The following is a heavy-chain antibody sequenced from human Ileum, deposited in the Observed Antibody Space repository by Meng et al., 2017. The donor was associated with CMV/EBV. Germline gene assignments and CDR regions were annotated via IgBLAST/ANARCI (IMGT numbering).Heavy chain of an antibody. V-gene: IGHV4-34*02. D-gene: IGHD1-26*01. CDR2: INHSGGS. CDR3: ATGTSQAWELLHS. Sequence: VQLQQGGAALLKPSEPLSLTCGVYGGSFSGYHWSWIRQPPGKGLEWIGEINHSGGSNYNPSLKSRVTISLDTSKTQFSLKLNSVTAADTAVYYCATGTSQAWELLHSWGQGILVTVSS. J-gene: IGHJ4*02. CDR1: GGSFSGYH.